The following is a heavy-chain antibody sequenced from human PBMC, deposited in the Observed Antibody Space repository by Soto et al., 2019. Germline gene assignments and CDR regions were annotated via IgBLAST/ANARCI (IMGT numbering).Heavy chain of an antibody. CDR3: ARDLTYHYGSGSYYNGDDAFDI. D-gene: IGHD3-10*01. V-gene: IGHV3-21*01. Sequence: EVQLVESGGGLVKPGGSLRLSCAASGFTFSSYSMNWVRQAPGKGLEWVSSISSSSSYIYYADSVKGRFTISRDNAKNSLYLQMNSLRAEDTAVYYCARDLTYHYGSGSYYNGDDAFDIWGQGTMVTVSS. J-gene: IGHJ3*02. CDR2: ISSSSSYI. CDR1: GFTFSSYS.